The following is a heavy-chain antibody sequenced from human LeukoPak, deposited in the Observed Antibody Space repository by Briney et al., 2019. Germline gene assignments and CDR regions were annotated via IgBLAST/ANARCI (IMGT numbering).Heavy chain of an antibody. Sequence: PSETLSLTCAVYGYSIISAYYWGWIRQPLGKGLEWIGSFYHSGSTHYNPPLKSRVTISVDTSKNQFSLKLSSVTAADTAVYYCARLRGVTNYYFDYWGQGTLVTVSS. D-gene: IGHD4-17*01. CDR3: ARLRGVTNYYFDY. J-gene: IGHJ4*02. CDR2: FYHSGST. CDR1: GYSIISAYY. V-gene: IGHV4-38-2*01.